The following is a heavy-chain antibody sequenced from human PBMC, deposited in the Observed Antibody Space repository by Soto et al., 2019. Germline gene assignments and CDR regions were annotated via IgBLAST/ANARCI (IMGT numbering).Heavy chain of an antibody. Sequence: PGGSLRLSCAASGFTFSDYYMSWIRQAPGKGLEWVSYISSSGSTIYYADSVKGRFTISRDNAKNSLYLQMNSLRAEDTAVYYCARDNTAIAILTYSYYYGMDVWGQGTTVTVSS. D-gene: IGHD5-18*01. CDR3: ARDNTAIAILTYSYYYGMDV. CDR1: GFTFSDYY. V-gene: IGHV3-11*01. CDR2: ISSSGSTI. J-gene: IGHJ6*02.